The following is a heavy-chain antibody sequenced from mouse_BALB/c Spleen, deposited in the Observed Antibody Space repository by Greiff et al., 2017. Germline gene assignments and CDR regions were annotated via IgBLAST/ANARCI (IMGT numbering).Heavy chain of an antibody. V-gene: IGHV3-5*02. CDR3: AGDFYYGYDY. J-gene: IGHJ2*01. CDR2: IYYSGTI. D-gene: IGHD2-2*01. CDR1: GISITTGNYR. Sequence: DVQLQESGPGLVKPSQTVSLTCTVTGISITTGNYRWSWIRPFPGHKLVWIGYIYYSGTITSNPSLTSRTTITSDTSKNQFFLEMKSLTADDTAKYYCAGDFYYGYDYWGQGTTLTVSS.